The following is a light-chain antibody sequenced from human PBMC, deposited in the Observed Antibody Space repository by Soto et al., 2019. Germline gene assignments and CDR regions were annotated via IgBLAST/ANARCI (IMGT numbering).Light chain of an antibody. CDR1: QSINSW. V-gene: IGKV1-5*03. J-gene: IGKJ1*01. CDR3: QQYNSYSGT. Sequence: DIQMTQSPSTLSASVGDRVTITCRASQSINSWLAWYQQKPGKAPKLLIYLASILESGVPARFSGSGSATDFTLTISSLQPDDFATYYCQQYNSYSGTFGQGTKVDIK. CDR2: LAS.